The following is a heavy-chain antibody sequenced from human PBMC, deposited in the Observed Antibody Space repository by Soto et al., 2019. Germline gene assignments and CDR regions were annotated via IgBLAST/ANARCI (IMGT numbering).Heavy chain of an antibody. Sequence: GGSLRLSCAASGFTFSSYGMHWVRQAPGKGLEWVAVISYDGSNKYYADSVKGRFTISRDNSKNTLYLQMNSLRAEDTAVYYCAKDYHVDIVATIEEVGYWGQGTLVTVSS. D-gene: IGHD5-12*01. CDR1: GFTFSSYG. V-gene: IGHV3-30*18. J-gene: IGHJ4*02. CDR3: AKDYHVDIVATIEEVGY. CDR2: ISYDGSNK.